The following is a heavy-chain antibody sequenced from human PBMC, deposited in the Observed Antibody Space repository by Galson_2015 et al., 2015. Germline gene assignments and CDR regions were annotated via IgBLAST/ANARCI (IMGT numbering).Heavy chain of an antibody. V-gene: IGHV1-69*13. Sequence: SVKVSCKASGGTFSNFAITWVRQAPGQWLEWMGGIIPVSKRVDYAQKFQGRVTITADESTTTAYMDLSSLISEDTAVYYYARGGPYFYDSSDSPFDIWGQGTTVTVSS. J-gene: IGHJ3*02. CDR3: ARGGPYFYDSSDSPFDI. D-gene: IGHD3-22*01. CDR2: IIPVSKRV. CDR1: GGTFSNFA.